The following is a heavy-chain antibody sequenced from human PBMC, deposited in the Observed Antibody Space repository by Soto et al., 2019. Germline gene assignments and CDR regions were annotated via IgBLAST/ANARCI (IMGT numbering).Heavy chain of an antibody. CDR3: ARGNYYGSGSYYNPSHYYCMDV. CDR2: IYYSGST. CDR1: GGSISSYY. V-gene: IGHV4-59*01. J-gene: IGHJ6*03. D-gene: IGHD3-10*01. Sequence: PSETLSLTCTVSGGSISSYYWSWIRQPPGKGLEWIGYIYYSGSTNYNPSLKSRVTISVDTSKNQFSLKLSSVTAADTAVYYCARGNYYGSGSYYNPSHYYCMDVWGKGTTVTVS.